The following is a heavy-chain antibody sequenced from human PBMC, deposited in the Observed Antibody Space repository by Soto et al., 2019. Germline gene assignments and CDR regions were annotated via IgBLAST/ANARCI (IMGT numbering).Heavy chain of an antibody. CDR2: IYYSGTT. J-gene: IGHJ4*02. CDR1: GASIKTGGYY. CDR3: APSPGYEFYYFDS. D-gene: IGHD5-12*01. V-gene: IGHV4-31*03. Sequence: QVQLQESGPGLVRPSQTLSLTCTVSGASIKTGGYYWTWIRQHPVQGLEWIGYIYYSGTTYSTLCLESRVTMSVDLSTNQLSLRLASVIAADTAVYYCAPSPGYEFYYFDSWCQGALVTVSS.